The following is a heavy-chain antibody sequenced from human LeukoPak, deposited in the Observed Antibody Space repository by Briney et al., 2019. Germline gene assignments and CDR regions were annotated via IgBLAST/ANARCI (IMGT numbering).Heavy chain of an antibody. CDR2: IKQDGSEQ. J-gene: IGHJ4*02. CDR3: ARETGEGGYRDY. V-gene: IGHV3-7*01. D-gene: IGHD6-13*01. Sequence: GGSLRLSCAASGFSLSIYWMSWVRQAPGKGLEWVANIKQDGSEQYYGDSVKGRFTISRDNANNSLFLQMDSLTAEDTAVYYCARETGEGGYRDYWGQGTLVTVSS. CDR1: GFSLSIYW.